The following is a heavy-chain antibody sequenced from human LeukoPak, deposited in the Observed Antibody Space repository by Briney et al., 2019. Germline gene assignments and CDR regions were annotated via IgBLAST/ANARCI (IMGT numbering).Heavy chain of an antibody. CDR1: GFTFSSYW. Sequence: GGSLRLSCAASGFTFSSYWMSWVRQAPGKGLEWVANIKQDGSEKYYVDSVKGRFTISRDNAKNSLYLQMNSLRAEDTAVYCCSREYYGSGSYLWGQGTMVTVSS. D-gene: IGHD3-10*01. CDR3: SREYYGSGSYL. CDR2: IKQDGSEK. J-gene: IGHJ3*01. V-gene: IGHV3-7*03.